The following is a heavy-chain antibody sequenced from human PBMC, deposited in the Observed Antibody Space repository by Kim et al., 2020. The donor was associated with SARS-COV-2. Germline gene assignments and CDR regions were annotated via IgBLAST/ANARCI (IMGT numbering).Heavy chain of an antibody. D-gene: IGHD6-13*01. V-gene: IGHV1-18*01. J-gene: IGHJ5*02. CDR3: ARDSSSWYNWFDP. Sequence: YAQKIKGRVTMTTDTSTSTAYMELRSLRSDDTAVYYCARDSSSWYNWFDPWGQGTLVTVSS.